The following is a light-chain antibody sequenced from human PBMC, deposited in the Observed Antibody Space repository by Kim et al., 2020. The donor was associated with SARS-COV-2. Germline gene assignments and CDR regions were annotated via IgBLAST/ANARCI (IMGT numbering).Light chain of an antibody. V-gene: IGLV3-19*01. Sequence: VAWGQTVRIKCQGDRLRSYYATWYQQKPGQAPILVIYGKNNRPSGIPDRFSGSSSGNTASLTITGTQAGDEADYYCNSRDSNDNVVFGGGTKLTVL. CDR2: GKN. CDR1: RLRSYY. CDR3: NSRDSNDNVV. J-gene: IGLJ2*01.